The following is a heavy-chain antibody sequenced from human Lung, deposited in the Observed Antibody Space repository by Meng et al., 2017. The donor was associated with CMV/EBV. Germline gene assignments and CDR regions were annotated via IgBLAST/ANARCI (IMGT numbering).Heavy chain of an antibody. V-gene: IGHV3-74*01. CDR1: GFTFSSYW. CDR2: INSDGSST. D-gene: IGHD3-22*01. CDR3: ARSYYYDSSGYYYPFDY. Sequence: GGSLRLXCAASGFTFSSYWMHWVRQAPGKGLVWVSRINSDGSSTSYADSVKGRFTISRDNAKNTLYLQMNSLRAEDTAVYYCARSYYYDSSGYYYPFDYXGQGXLVT. J-gene: IGHJ4*02.